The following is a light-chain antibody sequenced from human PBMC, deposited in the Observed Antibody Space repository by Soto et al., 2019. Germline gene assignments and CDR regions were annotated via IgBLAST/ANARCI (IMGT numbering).Light chain of an antibody. J-gene: IGKJ2*01. CDR3: QHYGTSPYT. Sequence: EIVLTQSPGTLSLSPGERATLSCRASQSVTSSYLAWYQQRSGQAPRLLIYGASNRATGIPDRFSGSGSGTDFTLTISRLEPEDFAVYYCQHYGTSPYTFGQGAKLEIK. CDR1: QSVTSSY. V-gene: IGKV3-20*01. CDR2: GAS.